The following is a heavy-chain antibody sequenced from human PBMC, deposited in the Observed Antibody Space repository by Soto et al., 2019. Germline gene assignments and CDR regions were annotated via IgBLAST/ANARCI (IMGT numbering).Heavy chain of an antibody. V-gene: IGHV3-48*03. CDR3: ARGEAVAVYNWFDP. CDR2: ISSSGSTI. Sequence: PGGSLRLSCAASGFTFSSYEMNWVRQAPGKGLEWVSYISSSGSTIYYADSVKGRFTISRDNAKNSLYLQMNSLRAEDTAVYYCARGEAVAVYNWFDPWGQGTLVTVSS. D-gene: IGHD6-19*01. CDR1: GFTFSSYE. J-gene: IGHJ5*02.